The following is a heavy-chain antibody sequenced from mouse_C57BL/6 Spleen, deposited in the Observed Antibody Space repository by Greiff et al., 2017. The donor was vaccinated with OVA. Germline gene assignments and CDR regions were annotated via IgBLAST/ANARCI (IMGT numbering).Heavy chain of an antibody. J-gene: IGHJ1*03. CDR2: IWSGGST. CDR1: GFSLTSYG. CDR3: ARRGDDYDVGWYFDV. Sequence: QVQLQQSGPGLVQPSQSLSITCTVSGFSLTSYGVHWVRQSPGKGLEWLGVIWSGGSTDYNAAFISRLSISKDNSKSQVFFKMNSLQADDTAIYYCARRGDDYDVGWYFDVWGTGTTVTVSS. D-gene: IGHD2-4*01. V-gene: IGHV2-2*01.